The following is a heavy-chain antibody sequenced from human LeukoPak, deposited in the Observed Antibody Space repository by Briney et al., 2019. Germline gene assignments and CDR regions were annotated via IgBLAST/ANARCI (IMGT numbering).Heavy chain of an antibody. V-gene: IGHV3-23*01. D-gene: IGHD3-10*02. CDR2: ISGSGGST. Sequence: GGSLRLSCAASGFTFSSYAMSWVRQAPGKGLEWVSAISGSGGSTYYADSVKGRFTISRDNSKNTLYLQMNSLRVEDTAVYYCAKASAVRGYYYYGMDVWGQGTTVTVSS. CDR3: AKASAVRGYYYYGMDV. CDR1: GFTFSSYA. J-gene: IGHJ6*02.